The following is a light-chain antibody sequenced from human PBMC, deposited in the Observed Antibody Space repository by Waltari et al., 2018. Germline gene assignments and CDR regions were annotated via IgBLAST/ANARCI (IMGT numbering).Light chain of an antibody. Sequence: EIVLTQSPGTLSLSPGDRATLSCRASQTVSTIALSWYQQKPGQAPRDLIYSTYNSATCIPDRFSVSGSGTDFTLTINRLAAEDFAMYYCQQYDGIVVTFGGGTKVEI. V-gene: IGKV3-20*01. CDR1: QTVSTIA. CDR3: QQYDGIVVT. J-gene: IGKJ4*01. CDR2: STY.